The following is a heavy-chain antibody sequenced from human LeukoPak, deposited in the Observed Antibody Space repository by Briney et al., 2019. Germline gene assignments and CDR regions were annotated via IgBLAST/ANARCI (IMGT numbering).Heavy chain of an antibody. CDR2: IYYSGST. D-gene: IGHD6-13*01. CDR1: GGSISSSSYY. CDR3: ARGGSWYYYYYYMDV. J-gene: IGHJ6*03. V-gene: IGHV4-39*01. Sequence: SETLSLTCTVSGGSISSSSYYWGWIRQPPGKGLEWIGSIYYSGSTYYNPSLKSRVTISVDTSKNQFSLKLSSVTAADTAVYYCARGGSWYYYYYYMDVWGKGTTVTVSS.